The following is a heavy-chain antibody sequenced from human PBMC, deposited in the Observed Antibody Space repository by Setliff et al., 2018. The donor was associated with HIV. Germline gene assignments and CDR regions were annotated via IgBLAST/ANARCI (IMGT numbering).Heavy chain of an antibody. D-gene: IGHD3-16*01. CDR2: IYWDDNK. CDR1: GFSLSTGGVS. V-gene: IGHV2-5*02. Sequence: ESGPTLVNPTQTLTLTCTFSGFSLSTGGVSLGWLRQPPGKAPECLGIIYWDDNKRYTPSLQDRLTTTKDTFRHQVVLTMTNMAPVDMGTYYCAHSRMGVSGWPVFDSWGQGTLVTVSS. CDR3: AHSRMGVSGWPVFDS. J-gene: IGHJ4*02.